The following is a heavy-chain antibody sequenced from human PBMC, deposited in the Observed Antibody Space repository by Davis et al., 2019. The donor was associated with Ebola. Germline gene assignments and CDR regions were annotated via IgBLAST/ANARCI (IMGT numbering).Heavy chain of an antibody. Sequence: PGGSLRLSCAASGFTFSSYAMSWVRKAPGKGLEWVSAISGSGGSTYYADSVKGRFTISRDNSKNTLYLQMNSLRAEDTAVYYCATQPVVPAANCDNWGQGTLVTVSS. CDR2: ISGSGGST. V-gene: IGHV3-23*01. CDR3: ATQPVVPAANCDN. J-gene: IGHJ4*02. D-gene: IGHD2-2*01. CDR1: GFTFSSYA.